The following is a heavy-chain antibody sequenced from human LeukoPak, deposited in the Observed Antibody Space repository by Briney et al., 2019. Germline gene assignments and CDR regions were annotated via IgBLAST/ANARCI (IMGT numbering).Heavy chain of an antibody. CDR2: ISWNSGSI. Sequence: PGRSLRLSCAASRFTFDDYAMHWVRQAPGKGLEWVSGISWNSGSIGYADSVKGRFTISRDNAKNSLYLQMNSLRAEDMALYYCAKDMGGAFDPWGQGTLVTVSS. D-gene: IGHD3-16*01. V-gene: IGHV3-9*03. CDR1: RFTFDDYA. J-gene: IGHJ5*02. CDR3: AKDMGGAFDP.